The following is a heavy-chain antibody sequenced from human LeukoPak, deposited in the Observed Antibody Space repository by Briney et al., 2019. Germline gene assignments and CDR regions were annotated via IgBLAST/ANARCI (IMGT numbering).Heavy chain of an antibody. CDR1: DFTVSSNS. V-gene: IGHV3-53*01. CDR3: ATESYGAT. Sequence: QPAGSLRLSCAASDFTVSSNSMSWVRQAPGKGLEWVSVTYSSGSTHYADSVKGRFTISRDSSKNTLYLQMNSLRAEDTAVYYCATESYGATWGQGTLVTVSS. CDR2: TYSSGST. J-gene: IGHJ4*02. D-gene: IGHD1-26*01.